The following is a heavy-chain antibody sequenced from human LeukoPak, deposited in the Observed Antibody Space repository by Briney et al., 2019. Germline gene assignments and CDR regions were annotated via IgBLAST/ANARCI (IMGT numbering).Heavy chain of an antibody. CDR1: GGSVTITNSY. Sequence: SETLSLTCSVSGGSVTITNSYWVWIRQAPGKTLEWIGSMNYGGRSSYNPSLKGRVTISVDTSKNQFSLKLSSVTAADTAVYYCARGHDYLDYWGQGTLVTVSS. CDR3: ARGHDYLDY. CDR2: MNYGGRS. V-gene: IGHV4-39*07. J-gene: IGHJ4*02.